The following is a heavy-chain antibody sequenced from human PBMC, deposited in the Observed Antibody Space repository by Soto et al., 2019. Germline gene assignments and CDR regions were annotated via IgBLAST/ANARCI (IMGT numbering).Heavy chain of an antibody. J-gene: IGHJ4*02. V-gene: IGHV1-45*02. Sequence: SVKVSCKGSGNTCTYVYLHCVLQSPGQSLDGMGCITPFNGNTKYAQKFQDRVTFTGDTSLNTAYMELSSLRSDDTAMFYCASGRYDASGYFDYWGQGTLVTVSS. CDR3: ASGRYDASGYFDY. CDR1: GNTCTYVY. D-gene: IGHD3-22*01. CDR2: ITPFNGNT.